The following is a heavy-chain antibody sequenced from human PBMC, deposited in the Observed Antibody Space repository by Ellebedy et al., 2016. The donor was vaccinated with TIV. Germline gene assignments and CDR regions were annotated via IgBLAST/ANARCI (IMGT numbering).Heavy chain of an antibody. CDR1: GFTFSIYW. J-gene: IGHJ4*02. Sequence: GESLKISCVTSGFTFSIYWMSWVRQAPGKGLEWVANTDHDGRVKFYVDSVEGRFTISRDNAKNSLYLQMNSLRAEDTAIYYCVKNRASLDHWGQGALVTVSS. V-gene: IGHV3-7*03. CDR3: VKNRASLDH. D-gene: IGHD2/OR15-2a*01. CDR2: TDHDGRVK.